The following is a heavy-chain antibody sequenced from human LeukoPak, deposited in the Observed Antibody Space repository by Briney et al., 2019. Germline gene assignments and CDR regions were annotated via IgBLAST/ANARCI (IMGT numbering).Heavy chain of an antibody. CDR1: GFTFSSYA. CDR3: GREDCNNVRCYGASDA. J-gene: IGHJ5*02. V-gene: IGHV3-69-1*01. CDR2: ISSNNNI. D-gene: IGHD2-2*01. Sequence: GGSLRLSCVGSGFTFSSYAMNWVRQAPGKGLEWVSSISSNNNIYYADSVKGRFTISRDNAKNSLSLQMNSLRGEDTAVYCCGREDCNNVRCYGASDAWGQGTLVTVSS.